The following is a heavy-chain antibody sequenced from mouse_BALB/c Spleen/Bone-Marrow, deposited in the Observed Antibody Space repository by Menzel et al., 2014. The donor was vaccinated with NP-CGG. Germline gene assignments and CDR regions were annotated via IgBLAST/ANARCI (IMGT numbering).Heavy chain of an antibody. CDR3: ARSGYYDSSYFDH. CDR1: GYSFTGYF. J-gene: IGHJ2*01. V-gene: IGHV1-20*02. D-gene: IGHD1-1*01. CDR2: INPYNAHT. Sequence: VQQHQSGPELLKPGASVQISCKASGYSFTGYFMNWVRESHGKSLEWIGRINPYNAHTFYNQKLKLKATVTVDKSSSTAHMELRSLASEDPAVYYCARSGYYDSSYFDHWRQCSTRPVAS.